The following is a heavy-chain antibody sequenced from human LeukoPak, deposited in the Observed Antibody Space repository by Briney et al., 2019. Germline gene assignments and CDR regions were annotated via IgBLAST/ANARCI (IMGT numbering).Heavy chain of an antibody. D-gene: IGHD3-22*01. CDR2: IYHSGST. V-gene: IGHV4-38-2*02. J-gene: IGHJ3*02. CDR3: AREGTLYDSSGYYGGGDAFDI. CDR1: GYSISSGYY. Sequence: SETLSLTCTVSGYSISSGYYWGWIRQPPGKGLEWIGSIYHSGSTYYNPSLKSRVTISVDTSKNQFSLKLSSVTAADTAVYYCAREGTLYDSSGYYGGGDAFDIWGQGTMVTVSS.